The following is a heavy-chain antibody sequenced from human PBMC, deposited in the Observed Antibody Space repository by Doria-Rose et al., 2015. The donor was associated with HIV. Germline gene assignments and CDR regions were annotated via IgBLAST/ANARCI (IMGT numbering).Heavy chain of an antibody. Sequence: QVQLVESGAEVRKPGSSVKVSCKASGDTLTSYVITWLRQAPGQGPEWMGEIITMFSTTKYANNFHGRMTITVDELKTTAYMELTSLRSEDTAVYYCARQRHSPRWAFDIWGQGTVVTVSS. CDR1: GDTLTSYV. CDR2: IITMFSTT. CDR3: ARQRHSPRWAFDI. D-gene: IGHD6-25*01. J-gene: IGHJ3*02. V-gene: IGHV1-69*01.